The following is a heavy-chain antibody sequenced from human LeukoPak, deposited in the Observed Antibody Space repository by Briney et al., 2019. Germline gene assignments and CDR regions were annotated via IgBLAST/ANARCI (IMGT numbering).Heavy chain of an antibody. CDR2: INHSGST. Sequence: SETLSLTCTVSGGSISSYYWSWIRQPPGKGLEWIGEINHSGSTNYNPSLKSRVTISVDTSKNQFSLKLSSVTAADTAVYYCARGWPSKHWGQGTLVTVSS. J-gene: IGHJ1*01. CDR3: ARGWPSKH. CDR1: GGSISSYY. V-gene: IGHV4-34*01.